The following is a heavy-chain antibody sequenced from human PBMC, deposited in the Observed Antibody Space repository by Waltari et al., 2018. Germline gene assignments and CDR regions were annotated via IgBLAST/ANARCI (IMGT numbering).Heavy chain of an antibody. D-gene: IGHD6-19*01. CDR3: ARCPRGAMAGYFDY. Sequence: QVQLVQSGAEVKKPGSSVKVSCKASGGTFSSYAISWVRQAPGQGLEWMGGLIPIFGTANYAQKFQVRVTITADESTSTAYMELSSLRSEDTAVYYCARCPRGAMAGYFDYWGQGTLVTVSS. V-gene: IGHV1-69*01. J-gene: IGHJ4*02. CDR2: LIPIFGTA. CDR1: GGTFSSYA.